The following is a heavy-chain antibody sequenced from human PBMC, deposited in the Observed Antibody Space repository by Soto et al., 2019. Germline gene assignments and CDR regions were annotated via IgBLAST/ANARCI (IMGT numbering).Heavy chain of an antibody. CDR2: INAGNGNT. CDR1: EYIFSRYT. Sequence: ASVKVSCKAPEYIFSRYTMHWVRQAPGQRLELMGWINAGNGNTKYSQKFQGRVTITRDTSASTAYMELSSLRSEDTAVYYCASRDYGDYGGFLDYYYGMDVWGQGTTVTVYS. D-gene: IGHD4-17*01. V-gene: IGHV1-3*01. CDR3: ASRDYGDYGGFLDYYYGMDV. J-gene: IGHJ6*02.